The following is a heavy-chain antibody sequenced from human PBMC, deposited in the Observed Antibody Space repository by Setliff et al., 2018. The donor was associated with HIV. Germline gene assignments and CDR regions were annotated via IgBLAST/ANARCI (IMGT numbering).Heavy chain of an antibody. V-gene: IGHV3-7*03. J-gene: IGHJ4*02. CDR1: GFVFSDFW. CDR2: INDDGNKK. CDR3: ARDGADSGWDFDY. Sequence: PGGSLRLSCAASGFVFSDFWMSWARQAPGKGLEWVANINDDGNKKYYVGSVKGRFTASRDNAKSSLYLQMNSLRAEDTAMYYCARDGADSGWDFDYWGQGTLVTVSS. D-gene: IGHD6-19*01.